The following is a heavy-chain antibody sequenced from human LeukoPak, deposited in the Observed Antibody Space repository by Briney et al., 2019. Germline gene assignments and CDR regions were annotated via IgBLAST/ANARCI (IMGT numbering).Heavy chain of an antibody. D-gene: IGHD2-21*02. J-gene: IGHJ3*02. CDR1: GGPISGHY. V-gene: IGHV4-59*11. Sequence: SETLSLTCTVSGGPISGHYWSWIRQPPGRGLEGIGYIYYRGSTNYNPPSESRATISVDMSKNVFSLKLSSVIVADTVVYYCAREKVAYCGGDSWCHAFDIWGQGTMVTVSS. CDR3: AREKVAYCGGDSWCHAFDI. CDR2: IYYRGST.